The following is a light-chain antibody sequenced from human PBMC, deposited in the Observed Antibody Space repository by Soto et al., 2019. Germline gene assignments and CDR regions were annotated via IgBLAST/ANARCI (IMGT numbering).Light chain of an antibody. Sequence: DIQMTQSPSSLSESVGDRVTITCQASQDISNYLNWYQQKPGKAPKLLIYDASNLETGVPSRFSGSGSGTDFTFTISSLQPEDIATYYCQQYDNLPGLTFGGGTKVEIK. V-gene: IGKV1-33*01. J-gene: IGKJ4*01. CDR1: QDISNY. CDR2: DAS. CDR3: QQYDNLPGLT.